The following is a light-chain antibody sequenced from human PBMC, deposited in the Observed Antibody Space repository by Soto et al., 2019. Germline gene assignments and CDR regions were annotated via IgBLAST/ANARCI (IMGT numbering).Light chain of an antibody. J-gene: IGKJ4*01. V-gene: IGKV1-6*01. CDR1: QSMSNY. CDR3: LQDYTYPLT. CDR2: AAS. Sequence: SQITQSPSSLSASIGDRFNIPSGASQSMSNYLNWYQQKPGKAPKLLIYAASTLQSGVPSRFSGSGSGTDFTLTISSLQPEDFATYYCLQDYTYPLTFGGGTKVDIK.